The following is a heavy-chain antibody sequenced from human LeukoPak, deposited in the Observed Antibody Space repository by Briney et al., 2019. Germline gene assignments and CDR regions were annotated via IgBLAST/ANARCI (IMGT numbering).Heavy chain of an antibody. Sequence: PGGSLRLSCAASGFSFSTYEFHWVRHAPGKGLEWVSYISASGQTIYYADSVRGRFTISRDNAKNSLYLQMNSLGAEDTAVYHCARDRDVDYGNDGFDIWGQGTTVTVSS. V-gene: IGHV3-48*03. CDR3: ARDRDVDYGNDGFDI. CDR2: ISASGQTI. D-gene: IGHD4/OR15-4a*01. J-gene: IGHJ3*02. CDR1: GFSFSTYE.